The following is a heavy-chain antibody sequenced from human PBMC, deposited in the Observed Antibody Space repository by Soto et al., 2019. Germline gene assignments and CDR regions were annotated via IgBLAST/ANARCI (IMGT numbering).Heavy chain of an antibody. Sequence: SLRLSCVPSGFSVDEYAMHWVRQAPGKGLEWVSTISWKSGSVAYANSVKGRFTISRDAAKNSLYLQMNSLRPEDTAFYYCAKAGLIAAPPDFWGRGTLVTVSS. V-gene: IGHV3-9*01. CDR2: ISWKSGSV. D-gene: IGHD6-25*01. J-gene: IGHJ4*02. CDR3: AKAGLIAAPPDF. CDR1: GFSVDEYA.